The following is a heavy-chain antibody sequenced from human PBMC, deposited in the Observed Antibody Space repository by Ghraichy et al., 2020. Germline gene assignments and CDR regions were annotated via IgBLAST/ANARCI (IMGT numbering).Heavy chain of an antibody. J-gene: IGHJ6*02. CDR2: LNSEGSIT. D-gene: IGHD4-11*01. V-gene: IGHV3-74*03. CDR3: TRDPETDDSTSFHYYGMDV. Sequence: GESLRLSCAASGFTFSSDWMHWVRQPPGKGLEWVARLNSEGSITTYADSVKGRFTISRDSAKNTLYLQMNSLRPEDTAVYFCTRDPETDDSTSFHYYGMDVWGQWTSVTVSS. CDR1: GFTFSSDW.